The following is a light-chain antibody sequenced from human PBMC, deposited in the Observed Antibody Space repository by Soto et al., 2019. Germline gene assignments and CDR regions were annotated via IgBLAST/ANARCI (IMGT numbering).Light chain of an antibody. V-gene: IGLV1-47*01. J-gene: IGLJ1*01. CDR3: AAWDDSLSGHYV. CDR1: SSNIGSNY. Sequence: QSVLTQPPSASGTPGQRVTISCSGSSSNIGSNYVYWYQQLPGTAPKLLIYRNNQRPSGVPDRFSGSKSGTSASLAISGLRSEDEADYYCAAWDDSLSGHYVFGTGTKGTVL. CDR2: RNN.